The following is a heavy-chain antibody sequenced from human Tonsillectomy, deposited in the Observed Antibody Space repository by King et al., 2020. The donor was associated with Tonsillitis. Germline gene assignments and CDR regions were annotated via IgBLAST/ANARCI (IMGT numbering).Heavy chain of an antibody. Sequence: VQLVESGGGVVQPGRSLRLSCAASAFTFSNYAMHWVRQAPGKGLEWGAGISYDGSNKYYADSGKGRVTISRDNSKNTLYLQMNSLRVEDTAVYYCARGGYSSSSGDAFDIWGQGTMVTVSS. J-gene: IGHJ3*02. V-gene: IGHV3-30-3*01. D-gene: IGHD6-6*01. CDR2: ISYDGSNK. CDR3: ARGGYSSSSGDAFDI. CDR1: AFTFSNYA.